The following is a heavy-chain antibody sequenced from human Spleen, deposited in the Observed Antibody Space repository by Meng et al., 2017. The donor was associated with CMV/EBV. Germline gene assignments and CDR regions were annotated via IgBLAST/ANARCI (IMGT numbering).Heavy chain of an antibody. CDR3: ARDWAGYDSSGYYLY. CDR2: INPRDGST. J-gene: IGHJ4*02. V-gene: IGHV1-46*01. CDR1: GYTFTSYY. Sequence: ASVKVSCKASGYTFTSYYMHWVRQAPGQGLEWMGIINPRDGSTSYAQKFQGRVIMTRDTSTSTVYMELSSLRSEDTAVYYCARDWAGYDSSGYYLYWGQGTLVTVSS. D-gene: IGHD3-22*01.